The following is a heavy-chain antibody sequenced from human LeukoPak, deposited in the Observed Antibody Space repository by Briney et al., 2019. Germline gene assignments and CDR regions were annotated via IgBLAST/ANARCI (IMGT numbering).Heavy chain of an antibody. J-gene: IGHJ4*02. CDR2: ISYDGSNK. CDR1: GFTFSSYA. D-gene: IGHD2-8*01. CDR3: AREGRVLMVYAWYYFDY. V-gene: IGHV3-30-3*01. Sequence: PGGSLRLSCAASGFTFSSYAMHWVRQAPGKGLEWVSFISYDGSNKFYADSVKGRFTVSRDNSKNTLYLQMNSLRAEDTAVYYCAREGRVLMVYAWYYFDYWGQGTLVTVSS.